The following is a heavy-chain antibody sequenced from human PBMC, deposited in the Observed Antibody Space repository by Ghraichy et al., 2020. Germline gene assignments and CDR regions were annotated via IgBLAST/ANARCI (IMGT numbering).Heavy chain of an antibody. Sequence: GSLSLTCAVYGGSFSGYYWSWIRQPPGKGLEWIGEINHSGSTNYNPSLKSRVTISVDTSKNQFSLKLSPVTAADTAVYYCARGRNLRYYYDSSGYYSGYDYWGQGTLVTVSS. D-gene: IGHD3-22*01. CDR2: INHSGST. V-gene: IGHV4-34*01. CDR1: GGSFSGYY. J-gene: IGHJ4*02. CDR3: ARGRNLRYYYDSSGYYSGYDY.